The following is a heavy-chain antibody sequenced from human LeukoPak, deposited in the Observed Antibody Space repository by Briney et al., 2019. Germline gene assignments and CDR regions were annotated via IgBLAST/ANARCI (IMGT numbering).Heavy chain of an antibody. Sequence: GESLKISCKGSGSNFTSYWIGWVRQMPGKGLEWMGIIYPGDSDTRYSPSFQGQVTISADKSISPAYLQWSSLKPSDTAMYYCARRGSGYSSGWYIDSWGRGTLVTVSS. CDR3: ARRGSGYSSGWYIDS. V-gene: IGHV5-51*01. J-gene: IGHJ4*02. CDR2: IYPGDSDT. D-gene: IGHD6-19*01. CDR1: GSNFTSYW.